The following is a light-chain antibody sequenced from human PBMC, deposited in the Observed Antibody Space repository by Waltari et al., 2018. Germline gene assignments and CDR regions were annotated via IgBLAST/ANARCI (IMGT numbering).Light chain of an antibody. V-gene: IGLV1-47*01. J-gene: IGLJ3*02. CDR2: KDY. CDR1: STTIPHY. Sequence: QSVLTQPPSASGAPGQEVSISCSGGSTTIPHYVFWYQPFPGTAPHLLVYKDYERPSGVPDRFSASKSGTSASLAISGLRSDDEADYYCATWDDSLNGWVFGGGTKLTVL. CDR3: ATWDDSLNGWV.